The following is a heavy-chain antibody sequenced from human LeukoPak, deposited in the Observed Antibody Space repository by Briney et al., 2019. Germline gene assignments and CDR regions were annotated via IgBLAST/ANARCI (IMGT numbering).Heavy chain of an antibody. Sequence: ASVKVSCKASGYTFTSYAMHWVRQAPGQGLEWMGWISAYNGNTNYAQKLQGRVTMTTDTSTSTAYMELRSLRSDDTAVYYCARDPPRSYVWGSYRTDYWGQGTLVTVSS. CDR3: ARDPPRSYVWGSYRTDY. J-gene: IGHJ4*02. CDR1: GYTFTSYA. CDR2: ISAYNGNT. D-gene: IGHD3-16*01. V-gene: IGHV1-18*01.